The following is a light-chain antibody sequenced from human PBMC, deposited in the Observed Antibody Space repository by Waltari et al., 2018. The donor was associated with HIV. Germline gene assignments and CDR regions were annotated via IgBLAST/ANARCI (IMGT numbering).Light chain of an antibody. V-gene: IGLV2-8*01. CDR2: EVS. CDR1: SSDVGGYNY. Sequence: QSALTQPPSASGSPGQSVTISCTGTSSDVGGYNYVSWYQQHPGKAPKLMIYEVSKRPPGVPDRFSGSKSGNTASLTVSGLQAEDEADYYCSSYAGSHYVFGTGTKVTVL. J-gene: IGLJ1*01. CDR3: SSYAGSHYV.